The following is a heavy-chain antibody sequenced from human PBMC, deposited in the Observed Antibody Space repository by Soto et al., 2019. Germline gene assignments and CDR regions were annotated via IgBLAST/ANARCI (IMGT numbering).Heavy chain of an antibody. D-gene: IGHD3-3*02. J-gene: IGHJ4*02. CDR3: ARKLSHICDS. CDR2: IKPGTSDI. CDR1: GYKFGSAL. Sequence: GESLKISFKGVGYKFGSALICWVRQMPGKGLEWMGIIKPGTSDIRYSPSCRGHVTISADEAVSTAYLQCSSLKASDTAMYYCARKLSHICDSWGQGTLVTISS. V-gene: IGHV5-51*01.